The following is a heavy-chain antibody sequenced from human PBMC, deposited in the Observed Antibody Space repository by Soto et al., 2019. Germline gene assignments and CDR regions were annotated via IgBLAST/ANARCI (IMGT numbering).Heavy chain of an antibody. V-gene: IGHV3-30*03. J-gene: IGHJ6*02. CDR3: ARPRSASSDFHYYSLDV. Sequence: GGSLRLSCAASGFTFNSYGMHWVRQGPGNGLEWVAFISYDSTKTYYADSVKGRFTISRDNSNSALYVQMNSLTGEDTAVYYCARPRSASSDFHYYSLDVWGQGTTVTVS. CDR2: ISYDSTKT. CDR1: GFTFNSYG. D-gene: IGHD6-6*01.